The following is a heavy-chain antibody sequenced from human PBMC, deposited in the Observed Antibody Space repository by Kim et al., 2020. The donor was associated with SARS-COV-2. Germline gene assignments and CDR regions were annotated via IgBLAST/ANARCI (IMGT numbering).Heavy chain of an antibody. J-gene: IGHJ6*03. D-gene: IGHD1-1*01. CDR1: GFNFSNYG. V-gene: IGHV3-30*03. Sequence: GGSLRLSCAASGFNFSNYGMHWVRQAPGKGLEWVAVISYDGSKKYYADSVKGRFTISRDNSKKKVNLEVNSLRAEDTAVYYCARKYRYFYYMDVWGTGTTVTVSS. CDR2: ISYDGSKK. CDR3: ARKYRYFYYMDV.